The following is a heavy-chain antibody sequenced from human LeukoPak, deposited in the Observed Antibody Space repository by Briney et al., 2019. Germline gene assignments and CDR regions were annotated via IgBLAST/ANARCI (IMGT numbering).Heavy chain of an antibody. CDR1: GGSISSYY. CDR2: IHYSGST. CDR3: ARHGSMIPSYYYGMDV. D-gene: IGHD3-22*01. V-gene: IGHV4-59*08. J-gene: IGHJ6*02. Sequence: SETLSLTCTVSGGSISSYYWSWIRQPPGKGLEWIGYIHYSGSTNYNPSLKSRVTISVDTSKNQFSLKLSSVTAADTAVYYCARHGSMIPSYYYGMDVWGQGTTVTVSS.